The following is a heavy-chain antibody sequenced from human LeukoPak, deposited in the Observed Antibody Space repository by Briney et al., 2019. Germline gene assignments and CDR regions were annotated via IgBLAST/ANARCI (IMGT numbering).Heavy chain of an antibody. V-gene: IGHV1-18*01. CDR2: ISAYNGNT. D-gene: IGHD3-22*01. CDR3: ARDNYYNSSGYPIDY. CDR1: GYTFTSYG. Sequence: GASVNVSCKASGYTFTSYGISWVRQAPGQGLEWMGWISAYNGNTNYAQKLQGRVTMTTDTSTSTAYMELRSLRSDDTAVYYCARDNYYNSSGYPIDYWGQGTLVTVSS. J-gene: IGHJ4*02.